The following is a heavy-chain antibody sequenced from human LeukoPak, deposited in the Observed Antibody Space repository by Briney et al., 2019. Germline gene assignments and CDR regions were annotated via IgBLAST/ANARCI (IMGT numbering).Heavy chain of an antibody. V-gene: IGHV1-8*03. CDR3: ATTGAVFLGGEDY. CDR2: MNPNSGNT. D-gene: IGHD3-16*01. CDR1: GYTFTSYD. J-gene: IGHJ4*02. Sequence: GASVKVSCKASGYTFTSYDINWVRQATGQGLEWMGWMNPNSGNTGYAQKFQGRVTITRNTSISTAYMELSSLRSEDTALYYCATTGAVFLGGEDYWGQGTLVTVYS.